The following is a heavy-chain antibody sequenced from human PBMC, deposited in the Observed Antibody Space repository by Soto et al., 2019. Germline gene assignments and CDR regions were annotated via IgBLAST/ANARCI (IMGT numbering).Heavy chain of an antibody. CDR3: ARAYSSSYYNWFDP. J-gene: IGHJ5*02. D-gene: IGHD6-13*01. V-gene: IGHV3-48*02. CDR2: ISSSSSTI. CDR1: GFTFSSYS. Sequence: GVSLRLSCAASGFTFSSYSMNWVRQAPGKGLEWVSYISSSSSTIYYADSVKCRFTISRDNAKNSLYLQMNSLRDEDTAVYYCARAYSSSYYNWFDPWGQGTLVTVSS.